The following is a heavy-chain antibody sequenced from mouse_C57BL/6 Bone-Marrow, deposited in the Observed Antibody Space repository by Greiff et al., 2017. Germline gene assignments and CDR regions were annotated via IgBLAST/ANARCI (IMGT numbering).Heavy chain of an antibody. Sequence: VQLQQSGPELVKPGASVKISCKASGYTFTDYYINWVKQRPGQGLEWIGWIYPGSGNTKYNEKFKGKATLTVDTSSITAYMQLSSLNSEDTAVYFCERGYYVNYPGWFAYWGQGTLVTVSA. D-gene: IGHD2-1*01. CDR3: ERGYYVNYPGWFAY. J-gene: IGHJ3*01. V-gene: IGHV1-84*01. CDR2: IYPGSGNT. CDR1: GYTFTDYY.